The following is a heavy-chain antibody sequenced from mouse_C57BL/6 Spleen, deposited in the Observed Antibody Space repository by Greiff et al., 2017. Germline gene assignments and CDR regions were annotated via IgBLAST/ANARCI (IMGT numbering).Heavy chain of an antibody. V-gene: IGHV5-4*01. D-gene: IGHD1-1*02. CDR3: ARDNMAFDY. CDR1: GFTFSSYA. J-gene: IGHJ2*01. CDR2: ISDGGSYT. Sequence: EVMLVESGGGLVKPGGSLKLSCAASGFTFSSYAMSWVRQTPEKRLEWVATISDGGSYTYYPDNVKGRFTISRDNAKNNLYLQMSHLKSEDTAMYYCARDNMAFDYWGQGTTLTVSS.